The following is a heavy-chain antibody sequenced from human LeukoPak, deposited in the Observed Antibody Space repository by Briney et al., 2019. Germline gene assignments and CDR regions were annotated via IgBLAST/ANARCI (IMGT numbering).Heavy chain of an antibody. Sequence: SETLSLTCTVSGGSISSYYWGWIRQPPGKGLEWIGYIYYSGSTKYNPSLKSRVTISVDTSKNQFSLKLSSVTAADTAVYYCARAPGVIIAFDIWGQGTMVTVSS. CDR1: GGSISSYY. J-gene: IGHJ3*02. V-gene: IGHV4-59*01. CDR2: IYYSGST. CDR3: ARAPGVIIAFDI. D-gene: IGHD3-3*01.